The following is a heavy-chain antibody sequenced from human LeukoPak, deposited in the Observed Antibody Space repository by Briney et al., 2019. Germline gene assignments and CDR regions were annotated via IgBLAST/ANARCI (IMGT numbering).Heavy chain of an antibody. V-gene: IGHV4-34*01. CDR3: ARGRSNIGGY. Sequence: PSETLSLTCAVYGGSFSGYYWSWIRQPPGKGLEWIGEINHSGSTNYNPSLKSRVTISVDTSKKQFSLKLSSVTAADTAVYYCARGRSNIGGYWGQGTLVTVSS. J-gene: IGHJ4*02. CDR1: GGSFSGYY. CDR2: INHSGST. D-gene: IGHD1-26*01.